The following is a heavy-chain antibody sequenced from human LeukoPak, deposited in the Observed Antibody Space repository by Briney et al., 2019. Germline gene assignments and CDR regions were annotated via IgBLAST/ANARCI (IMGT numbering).Heavy chain of an antibody. CDR3: ARDCADVDTVLPA. D-gene: IGHD5-18*01. CDR2: TTFVGRNN. V-gene: IGHV3-30*04. J-gene: IGHJ5*02. CDR1: GFTFSMFA. Sequence: GRSLRLSCAASGFTFSMFAMHWVRQSPGKALEWVAVTTFVGRNNYYADSVKGRFTISRDNSKKTLYLQMESLRAEDTAADYCARDCADVDTVLPAWGQGTLVIVSS.